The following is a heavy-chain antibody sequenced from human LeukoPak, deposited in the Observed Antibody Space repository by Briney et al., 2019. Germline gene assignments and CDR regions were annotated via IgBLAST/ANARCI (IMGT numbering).Heavy chain of an antibody. J-gene: IGHJ4*02. Sequence: GGSLRLSCAASGFTFSSYAMSWVRQAPGKGLEWVSAISGSGGSTYYADSVKGRFTISRDNSKNTLYLQMNSLRAEDTAVYYCAKVQDYYGSGSSYYFDYWGQGTLVTVSS. CDR1: GFTFSSYA. V-gene: IGHV3-23*01. D-gene: IGHD3-10*01. CDR3: AKVQDYYGSGSSYYFDY. CDR2: ISGSGGST.